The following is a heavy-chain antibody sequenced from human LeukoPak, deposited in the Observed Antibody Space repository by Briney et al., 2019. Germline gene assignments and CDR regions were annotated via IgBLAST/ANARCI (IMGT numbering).Heavy chain of an antibody. CDR3: AREGFPMNYDILTGYYSSDAFDI. CDR2: ISSSSSYI. Sequence: PSETLSLTCAVYGGSFSDYSWTWIRQAPGKGLEWVSSISSSSSYIYYQDSVKGRFTISRDNAKNSLYLQMNSLRAEDTAVYYCAREGFPMNYDILTGYYSSDAFDIWGQGTMVTVSS. J-gene: IGHJ3*02. V-gene: IGHV3-21*01. D-gene: IGHD3-9*01. CDR1: GGSFSDYS.